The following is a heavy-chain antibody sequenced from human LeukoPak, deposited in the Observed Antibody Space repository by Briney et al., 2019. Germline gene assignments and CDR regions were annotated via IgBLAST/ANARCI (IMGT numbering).Heavy chain of an antibody. CDR2: IYTSGNT. CDR1: GGSISNYY. J-gene: IGHJ4*02. V-gene: IGHV4-4*07. D-gene: IGHD1-26*01. CDR3: ARDRRGGSSSLYFDY. Sequence: SETLSLTCTVSGGSISNYYWSWIRQPAGKGLEWIGRIYTSGNTNYNPSLESRVTMSVDTSKNQFSLQLNSVTPEDTAVYYCARDRRGGSSSLYFDYWGQGTLVTVSS.